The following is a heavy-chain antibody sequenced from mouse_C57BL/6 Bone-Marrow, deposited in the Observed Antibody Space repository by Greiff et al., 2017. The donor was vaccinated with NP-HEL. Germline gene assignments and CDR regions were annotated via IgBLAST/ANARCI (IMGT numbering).Heavy chain of an antibody. V-gene: IGHV3-1*01. Sequence: VQLKESGPGMVKPSQSLSLTCTVTGYSITSGYDWHWIRHFPGNKLEWMGYISYSGSTNYNPSLKSRISITHDTSKNHFFLKLNSVTTEDTATYYCARDGGNYGYAMDYWGQGTSVTVSS. CDR1: GYSITSGYD. D-gene: IGHD2-4*01. CDR3: ARDGGNYGYAMDY. J-gene: IGHJ4*01. CDR2: ISYSGST.